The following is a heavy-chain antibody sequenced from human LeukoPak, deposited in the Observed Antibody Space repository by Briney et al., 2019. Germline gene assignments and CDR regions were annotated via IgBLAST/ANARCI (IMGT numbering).Heavy chain of an antibody. CDR1: GYTFTGYY. D-gene: IGHD1-26*01. V-gene: IGHV1-2*02. CDR3: AREVFGATMIDY. Sequence: ASVKVSCKASGYTFTGYYMHWVRQAPGQGLEWMGWITPNSGGTNYAQKFQGRVTMTRDTAISTAYMELSRLRSDDTAVYYCAREVFGATMIDYWGQGTLVTVSS. J-gene: IGHJ4*02. CDR2: ITPNSGGT.